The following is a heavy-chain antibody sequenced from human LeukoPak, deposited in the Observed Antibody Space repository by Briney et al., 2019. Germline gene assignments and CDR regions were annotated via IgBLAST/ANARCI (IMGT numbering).Heavy chain of an antibody. CDR2: IIPIFGIA. CDR1: GGTFSSYA. J-gene: IGHJ4*02. CDR3: ARHGNWNYGSY. Sequence: GASVKVSCKASGGTFSSYAISWVRQAPGQGLEWMGGIIPIFGIANYAQKFQGRVTITADKSTSTAYMELSSLRSDDTAVYYCARHGNWNYGSYWGQGTLVTVSS. V-gene: IGHV1-69*10. D-gene: IGHD1-7*01.